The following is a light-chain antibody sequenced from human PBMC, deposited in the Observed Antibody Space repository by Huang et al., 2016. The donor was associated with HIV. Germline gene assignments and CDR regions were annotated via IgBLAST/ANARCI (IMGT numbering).Light chain of an antibody. Sequence: DIQLTQSPSSLSASVGDRVTISCRAIQSITNSLNGYQQKPRKAPNLIIYVAASLHGGVPSRFSGSGSGTDFTLTSNSLQPEDFATYYCQQSYITLTFGGGTKVEIK. CDR3: QQSYITLT. V-gene: IGKV1-39*01. CDR2: VAA. CDR1: QSITNS. J-gene: IGKJ4*01.